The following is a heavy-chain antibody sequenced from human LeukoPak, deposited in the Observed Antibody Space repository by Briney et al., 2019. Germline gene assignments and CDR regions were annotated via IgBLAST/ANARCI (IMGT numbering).Heavy chain of an antibody. J-gene: IGHJ6*04. V-gene: IGHV3-43D*03. D-gene: IGHD6-25*01. CDR2: ISWDGGST. CDR3: AKGSSGYPYV. CDR1: GFTFDDYA. Sequence: GGSLRLSCAASGFTFDDYAMHWVRQAPGKGLEWVSLISWDGGSTYYADSVKGRFTISRDNSKNSLYLQMNSLRAEDTALYYCAKGSSGYPYVWGKGTTVTVSS.